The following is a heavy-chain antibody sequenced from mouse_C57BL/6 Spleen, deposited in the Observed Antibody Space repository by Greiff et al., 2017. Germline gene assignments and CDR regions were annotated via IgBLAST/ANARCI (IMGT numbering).Heavy chain of an antibody. CDR3: ARSNDYDSWFAY. CDR2: IDPEDGET. V-gene: IGHV14-2*01. J-gene: IGHJ3*01. Sequence: VQLKESGAELVKPGASVKLSCTASGFNIKDYYMHWVKQRTEQGLEWIGRIDPEDGETKYAPKFQGKATITADTSSNTAYLQLSSLTSEATAVYSIARSNDYDSWFAYWGQGTLVTVSA. D-gene: IGHD2-4*01. CDR1: GFNIKDYY.